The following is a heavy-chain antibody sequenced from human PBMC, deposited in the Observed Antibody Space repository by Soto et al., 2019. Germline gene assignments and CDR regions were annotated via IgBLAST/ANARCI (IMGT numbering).Heavy chain of an antibody. Sequence: EVQLVESGGGLVKPGGSLRLSCAASGINFSRAWMSWVRQAPGKGLEWVGRIKSKFDGETIDYAAPVKGRFTISRDDSKNIVYLQRNSLNSEDTAVYYCATGLLRYYAYWGHGTLVTVSS. CDR1: GINFSRAW. D-gene: IGHD3-9*01. CDR2: IKSKFDGETI. CDR3: ATGLLRYYAY. J-gene: IGHJ4*01. V-gene: IGHV3-15*01.